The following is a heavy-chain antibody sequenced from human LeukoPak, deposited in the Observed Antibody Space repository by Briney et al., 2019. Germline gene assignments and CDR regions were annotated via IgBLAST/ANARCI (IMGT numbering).Heavy chain of an antibody. J-gene: IGHJ3*02. V-gene: IGHV3-23*01. CDR3: ASDSGSYYAFDI. CDR2: ISGSGGST. Sequence: EGSLRLSCAASGFTFSSYAMSWVRQAPGKGLEWVSAISGSGGSTYYADSVKGRSTISRDNSKNTLYLQMNSLRAEDTAVYYCASDSGSYYAFDIWGQGTMVTVSS. CDR1: GFTFSSYA. D-gene: IGHD1-26*01.